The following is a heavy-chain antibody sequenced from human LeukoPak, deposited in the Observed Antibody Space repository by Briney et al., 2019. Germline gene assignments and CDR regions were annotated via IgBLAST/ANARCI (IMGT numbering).Heavy chain of an antibody. CDR3: AKDRYSSSWNFDY. Sequence: PGGSLRLSCAASGFTFSSYGMHLVRQAPGKGLEWVAVIWYDGSNKYYADSVRGRFTISRDNTKNTLYLQMNSLRAEDTAVYYCAKDRYSSSWNFDYWGQGTLVTVSS. CDR2: IWYDGSNK. CDR1: GFTFSSYG. J-gene: IGHJ4*02. V-gene: IGHV3-33*06. D-gene: IGHD6-13*01.